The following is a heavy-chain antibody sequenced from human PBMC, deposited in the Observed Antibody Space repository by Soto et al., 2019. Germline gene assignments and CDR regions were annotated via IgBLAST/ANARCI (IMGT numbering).Heavy chain of an antibody. J-gene: IGHJ4*02. V-gene: IGHV3-23*01. CDR2: ISGSGGST. CDR1: GFTFSSYA. Sequence: GGSLRLSCAASGFTFSSYAMSWVRQAPGKGLEWVSAISGSGGSTYYADSVKGRFTISRDNSKNTLYLQMNSLRAEDTAVYYCAKDTVLYCSSTSCYVLDYWGQGTLVTVSS. D-gene: IGHD2-2*01. CDR3: AKDTVLYCSSTSCYVLDY.